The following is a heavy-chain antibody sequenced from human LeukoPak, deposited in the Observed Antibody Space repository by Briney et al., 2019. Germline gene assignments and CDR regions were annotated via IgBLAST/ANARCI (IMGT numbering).Heavy chain of an antibody. CDR1: GYTFTNYY. V-gene: IGHV1-46*01. CDR3: GRGDSSWPYNWFDP. D-gene: IGHD6-13*01. Sequence: GASAKVSCKASGYTFTNYYMHWVRQAPGQGLEWMGLINPSLGSTSYAQKFQGRVTMTRDTSTTTVYMDLSSLRSDDTAVYYCGRGDSSWPYNWFDPWGQGTLVTVSS. J-gene: IGHJ5*02. CDR2: INPSLGST.